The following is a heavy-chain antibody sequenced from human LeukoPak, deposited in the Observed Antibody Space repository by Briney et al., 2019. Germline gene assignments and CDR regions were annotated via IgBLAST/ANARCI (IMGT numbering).Heavy chain of an antibody. V-gene: IGHV1-18*01. CDR1: GYTFTSYG. D-gene: IGHD2-2*02. CDR3: ARDCLEFLVVPAAINYYYMDV. J-gene: IGHJ6*03. Sequence: GASVKVSCKASGYTFTSYGISWVRQAPGQGLEWMGWISAYNGNTNYAQKLQGRVTMTTDTSTSTAYMELRSLRSDDTAVYYCARDCLEFLVVPAAINYYYMDVWGKGTTVTVSS. CDR2: ISAYNGNT.